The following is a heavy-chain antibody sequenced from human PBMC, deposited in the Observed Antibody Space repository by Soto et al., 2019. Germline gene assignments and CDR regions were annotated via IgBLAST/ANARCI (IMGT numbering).Heavy chain of an antibody. CDR3: AREDRDDNRGPGN. Sequence: QLQLQESGPGLVKSSETLSLTCSVFGGSIRSTRYYWGWVRQPPGKGLEWLGSIYYNGATQYDPSLKGRVTMSVDTSMNQFSLKLRFVTAADSAIYYCAREDRDDNRGPGNWGQGTLVTVSS. CDR1: GGSIRSTRYY. D-gene: IGHD1-1*01. CDR2: IYYNGAT. J-gene: IGHJ1*01. V-gene: IGHV4-39*02.